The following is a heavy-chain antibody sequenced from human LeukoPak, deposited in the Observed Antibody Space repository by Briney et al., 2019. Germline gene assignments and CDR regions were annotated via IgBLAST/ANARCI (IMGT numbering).Heavy chain of an antibody. CDR2: ISAYNGNT. J-gene: IGHJ2*01. CDR1: GYTFINYG. CDR3: ARVSTSRVAGYDPQWYFDL. V-gene: IGHV1-18*04. Sequence: ASVKVSCKAFGYTFINYGFSWVRQAPGQGLEWMGWISAYNGNTNYLQKFQGRVTMTTDTSTNTVYMELRSLRSDDTAVYYCARVSTSRVAGYDPQWYFDLWGRGTPVTVSP. D-gene: IGHD5-12*01.